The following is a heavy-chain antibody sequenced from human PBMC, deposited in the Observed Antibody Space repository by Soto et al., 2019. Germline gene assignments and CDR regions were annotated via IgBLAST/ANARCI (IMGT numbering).Heavy chain of an antibody. V-gene: IGHV4-34*01. CDR1: SGSFSTYY. CDR3: ARARLSRSWWFDP. J-gene: IGHJ5*02. CDR2: IHPSGDT. D-gene: IGHD3-10*01. Sequence: PSETLSLTCAVDSGSFSTYYCSWTRQPPGKGLEWIGEIHPSGDTDYNPSLSNRVTISLDTSKNQFSLKLTSVTAADTAVYFCARARLSRSWWFDPWGQGTLVTVSS.